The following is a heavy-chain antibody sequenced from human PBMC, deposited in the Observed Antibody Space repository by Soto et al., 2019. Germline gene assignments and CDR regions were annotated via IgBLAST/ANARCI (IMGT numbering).Heavy chain of an antibody. CDR2: IYSGGST. CDR1: GFSVTANY. CDR3: HGYGH. D-gene: IGHD5-12*01. J-gene: IGHJ4*02. V-gene: IGHV3-53*01. Sequence: EVQVVESGGGLIQPGGSLRLSCEVSGFSVTANYMSWVRQAPGKGLEWVSVIYSGGSTYYVDSVKGRFSISRDISKNTLYLQMNSLRGEDTAVYYCHGYGHWGQGTLVTVSS.